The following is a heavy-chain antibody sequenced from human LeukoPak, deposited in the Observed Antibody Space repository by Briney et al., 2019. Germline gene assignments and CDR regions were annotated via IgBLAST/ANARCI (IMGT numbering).Heavy chain of an antibody. D-gene: IGHD6-6*01. CDR1: GGSISCGGYY. J-gene: IGHJ5*02. CDR3: ARLTGDGSSSWFDP. Sequence: PSETLSLTCTVSGGSISCGGYYWSWIRQHPGKGLEWIGYIYYSGSTYYNPSLKSRVTISVDTSKNQFSLKLSSVTAADTAVYYCARLTGDGSSSWFDPWGQGTLVTVSS. CDR2: IYYSGST. V-gene: IGHV4-31*03.